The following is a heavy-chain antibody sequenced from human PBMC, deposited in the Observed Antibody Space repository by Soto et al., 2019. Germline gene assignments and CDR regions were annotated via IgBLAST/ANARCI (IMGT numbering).Heavy chain of an antibody. Sequence: QVQLVQSGAEVKKPGSSVKVSCKASGGTCSSYTISWVRQAPGQGLEWMGRIIPILGIANYAQKFQGRVTITADKSTSTAYMELSSLSSEDTAVYYCAREDPDGYIFYWGQGTLVTVSS. J-gene: IGHJ4*02. CDR2: IIPILGIA. CDR3: AREDPDGYIFY. V-gene: IGHV1-69*08. D-gene: IGHD5-12*01. CDR1: GGTCSSYT.